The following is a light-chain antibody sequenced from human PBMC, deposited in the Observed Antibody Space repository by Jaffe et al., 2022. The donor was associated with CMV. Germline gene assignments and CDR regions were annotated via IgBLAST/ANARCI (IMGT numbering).Light chain of an antibody. CDR2: GAS. J-gene: IGKJ1*01. CDR1: QSLNTY. Sequence: EIVLTQSPGTLSLSPGERATLSCRASQSLNTYLAWYQRKPGQAPRLLIYGASSRATGIPDRFSGSGSGTDFTLTISRLEPEDFAVYYCQQYGSSLETFGQGTKVEIK. CDR3: QQYGSSLET. V-gene: IGKV3-20*01.